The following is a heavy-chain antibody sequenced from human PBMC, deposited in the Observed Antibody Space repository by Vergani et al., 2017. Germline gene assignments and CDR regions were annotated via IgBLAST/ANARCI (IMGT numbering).Heavy chain of an antibody. Sequence: QVQLVQSGAEVKKPGASVKVSCKASGYTFTSYDINWVRQATGQGLEWMGWMNPNSGNTGYAQKFQGRVTMTRNTSISTAYMELSSLRSEDTAVYYCARDRTYYDFWSGYRDMDVWGKGTTVTVSS. CDR3: ARDRTYYDFWSGYRDMDV. CDR1: GYTFTSYD. D-gene: IGHD3-3*01. CDR2: MNPNSGNT. J-gene: IGHJ6*03. V-gene: IGHV1-8*01.